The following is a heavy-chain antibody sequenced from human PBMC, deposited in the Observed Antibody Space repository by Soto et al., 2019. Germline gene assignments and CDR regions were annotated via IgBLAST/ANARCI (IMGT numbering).Heavy chain of an antibody. Sequence: SETLSLTCAVYGGSFSGYYWSWSRQPPGKGLEWIGEINHSGSTNYNPSLKSRVTISVDTSKNQFSLKLSPVTAADTAVYYCARASRAVALNYWGQGTLVTVSS. CDR2: INHSGST. V-gene: IGHV4-34*01. D-gene: IGHD6-19*01. CDR3: ARASRAVALNY. J-gene: IGHJ4*02. CDR1: GGSFSGYY.